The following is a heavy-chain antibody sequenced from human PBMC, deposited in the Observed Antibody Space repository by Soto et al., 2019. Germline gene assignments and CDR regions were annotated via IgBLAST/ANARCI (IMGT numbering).Heavy chain of an antibody. V-gene: IGHV3-66*01. CDR1: GFTVSSNY. J-gene: IGHJ6*02. CDR3: ARVGSGRYYYGMDV. D-gene: IGHD3-10*01. CDR2: IYSGGST. Sequence: EVQLVESGGGLVQPGGSLRLSCAASGFTVSSNYMSWVRQAPGKGLEWVSVIYSGGSTYYADSVKGRFTISRDNSKNTLYMEMNSLRDEGTAVYYCARVGSGRYYYGMDVGGQGTTVTVSS.